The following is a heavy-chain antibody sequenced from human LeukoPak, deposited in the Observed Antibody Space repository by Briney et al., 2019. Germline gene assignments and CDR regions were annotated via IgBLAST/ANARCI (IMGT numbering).Heavy chain of an antibody. CDR2: ISGSGGST. D-gene: IGHD3-22*01. CDR3: AKYPDYYDSSGYYFG. CDR1: GFTFSTYA. Sequence: PGGSLRLSCAASGFTFSTYAMSWVRQAPGKGLEWVSAISGSGGSTYYADSVKGRFTISRDNSKNTLYLQMNSQRAQDTAVYYCAKYPDYYDSSGYYFGWGQGTMVTVSS. V-gene: IGHV3-23*01. J-gene: IGHJ3*01.